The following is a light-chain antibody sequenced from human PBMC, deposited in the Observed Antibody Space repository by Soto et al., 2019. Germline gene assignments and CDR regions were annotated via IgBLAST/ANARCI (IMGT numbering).Light chain of an antibody. J-gene: IGKJ1*01. CDR1: QSVRTP. CDR2: YSS. V-gene: IGKV3D-15*01. Sequence: EVMMPQFPDPVSVTPGETVTLSCGARQSVRTPLAWYQQRPGQAPRLLIHYSSTRASAIPARFSGRGSGTNFTLAISSLQSEDFAVYYCQQYAYWPETFGQGTKVEIK. CDR3: QQYAYWPET.